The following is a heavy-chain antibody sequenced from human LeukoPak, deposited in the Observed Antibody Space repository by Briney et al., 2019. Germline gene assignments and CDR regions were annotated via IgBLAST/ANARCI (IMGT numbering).Heavy chain of an antibody. J-gene: IGHJ4*02. CDR3: AKDRGDSGGYPLFDH. D-gene: IGHD3-22*01. V-gene: IGHV3-23*01. CDR1: GFTFSNYV. Sequence: PGGTLRLSCVASGFTFSNYVMSWVRQAPGKGLEWVSLISRSAENTHYADSVKGRFTISRDDFENTLYLQMSSLRAEDTAVYYCAKDRGDSGGYPLFDHWGQGTVVTVSS. CDR2: ISRSAENT.